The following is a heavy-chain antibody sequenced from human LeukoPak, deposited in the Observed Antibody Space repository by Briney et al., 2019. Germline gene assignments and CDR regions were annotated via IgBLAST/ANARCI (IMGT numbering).Heavy chain of an antibody. J-gene: IGHJ5*02. CDR1: GGSITSYY. CDR3: ARHGSARSPLGP. CDR2: TYTSGST. D-gene: IGHD3-10*01. Sequence: SETLSLTCTVSGGSITSYYWSWIRQPPGQGLEWIGYTYTSGSTNYNPSLKSRVTTSVDTSKNQISLILSSVTAADTAVYYCARHGSARSPLGPWGQGTLVTVSS. V-gene: IGHV4-4*09.